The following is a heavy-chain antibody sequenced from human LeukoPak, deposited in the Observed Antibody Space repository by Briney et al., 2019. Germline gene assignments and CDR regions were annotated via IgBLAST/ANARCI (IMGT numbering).Heavy chain of an antibody. D-gene: IGHD5-24*01. J-gene: IGHJ3*02. CDR2: ISSSSSTI. V-gene: IGHV3-48*04. CDR1: GFTFSSYS. CDR3: AREDGSDPAFDI. Sequence: GGSLRLSCAASGFTFSSYSMNWVRQAPGKGLEWVSYISSSSSTIYYAVSVKGRFTISRDNAKNSLYLQMNSLRAEDTAVYYCAREDGSDPAFDIWGQGTMVTVSS.